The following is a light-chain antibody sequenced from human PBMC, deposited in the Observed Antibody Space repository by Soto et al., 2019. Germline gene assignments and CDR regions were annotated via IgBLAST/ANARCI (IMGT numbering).Light chain of an antibody. CDR3: QQTYSTLSRT. V-gene: IGKV1-39*01. J-gene: IGKJ5*01. Sequence: DIQMTQSPSSLSASVGDRATITCRASESIGRHLNWYQQKPGKAPQLLIYAASSLQNGVPSRFRGGGSGTDFTLTIVNLQPQDFATYYCQQTYSTLSRTFGQGTRLEMK. CDR1: ESIGRH. CDR2: AAS.